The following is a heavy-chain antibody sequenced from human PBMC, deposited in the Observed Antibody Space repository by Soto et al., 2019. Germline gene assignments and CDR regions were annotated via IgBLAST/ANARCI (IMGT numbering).Heavy chain of an antibody. CDR3: ARDKPRYCSGGSCYSIGFDP. V-gene: IGHV1-18*01. CDR1: GYTFTSYG. D-gene: IGHD2-15*01. J-gene: IGHJ5*02. CDR2: ISAYNGNT. Sequence: AASVKVSCKASGYTFTSYGISWVRQAPGQGLEWMGWISAYNGNTNYAQKLQGRVTMTTDTSTSTAYMELRSLRSGDTAVYYCARDKPRYCSGGSCYSIGFDPWGQGTLVTVSS.